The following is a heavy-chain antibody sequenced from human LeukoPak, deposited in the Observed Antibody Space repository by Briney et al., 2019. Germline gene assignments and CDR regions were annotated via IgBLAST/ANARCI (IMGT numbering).Heavy chain of an antibody. CDR3: ARGLRYFDWLLVAAYGMDV. CDR1: GFTFSSYW. CDR2: INSDGSST. J-gene: IGHJ6*02. D-gene: IGHD3-9*01. V-gene: IGHV3-74*01. Sequence: GGSLRLSCAASGFTFSSYWMHWVRQAPGKGLVWVSRINSDGSSTSYADSVKGRFTISRDNAKNTLYLQMNSLRAEDTAVYYCARGLRYFDWLLVAAYGMDVWGQGTTVTVPS.